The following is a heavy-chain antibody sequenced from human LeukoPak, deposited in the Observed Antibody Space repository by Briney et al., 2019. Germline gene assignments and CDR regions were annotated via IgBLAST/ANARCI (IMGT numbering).Heavy chain of an antibody. CDR3: ARPQGVGATALIDY. CDR2: ISSSGSTI. CDR1: GFTFSSYE. V-gene: IGHV3-48*03. D-gene: IGHD1-26*01. J-gene: IGHJ4*02. Sequence: GGSLRLSCAASGFTFSSYEMNWIRQAPGKGLEWISYISSSGSTIYYADSVKGRFTISRDNAKNSLYLQMNSLRAEDTAVYYCARPQGVGATALIDYWGQGTLVTVSS.